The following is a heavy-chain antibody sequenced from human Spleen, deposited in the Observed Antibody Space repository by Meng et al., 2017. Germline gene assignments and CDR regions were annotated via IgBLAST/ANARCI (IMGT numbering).Heavy chain of an antibody. J-gene: IGHJ4*02. V-gene: IGHV1-18*01. CDR2: INNNNGYT. D-gene: IGHD3-10*02. CDR1: GYTFSTYG. CDR3: ARDHVPGRARFGGLFDH. Sequence: ASVKVSCKASGYTFSTYGITWVRRAPGQGLEWLGWINNNNGYTNYAQKLQDRVTMTTDTSTRTAFMELKRLRFDDTAVYYCARDHVPGRARFGGLFDHWGQGTLVTVSS.